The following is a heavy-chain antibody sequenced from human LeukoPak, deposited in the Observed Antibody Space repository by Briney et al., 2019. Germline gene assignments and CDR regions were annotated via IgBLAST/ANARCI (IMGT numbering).Heavy chain of an antibody. CDR3: ARVAFSGAVDY. CDR1: GGSFSGYY. J-gene: IGHJ4*02. Sequence: PSETLSLTCAVYGGSFSGYYWSWIRQPPGKGLEWIGEINHSGSTNYNPSLKSRVTISVDTSKNQFSLKLSTVTAADTAVYYCARVAFSGAVDYWGQGTLVTVSS. V-gene: IGHV4-34*01. D-gene: IGHD1-14*01. CDR2: INHSGST.